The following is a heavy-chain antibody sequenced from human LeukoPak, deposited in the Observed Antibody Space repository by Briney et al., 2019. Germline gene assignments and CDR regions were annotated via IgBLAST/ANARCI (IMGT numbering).Heavy chain of an antibody. V-gene: IGHV3-23*01. CDR1: GFTFSTYV. J-gene: IGHJ6*02. CDR3: AKDPIDTVYGMDV. Sequence: PGGSLRLSCAASGFTFSTYVMTWVRQAPGKGLEWVSSISGRGADTYYVDSVKGRFTISRDSSKNTLYLQMNSLRVEDTAIYYCAKDPIDTVYGMDVWGQGTTVTVSS. CDR2: ISGRGADT. D-gene: IGHD5/OR15-5a*01.